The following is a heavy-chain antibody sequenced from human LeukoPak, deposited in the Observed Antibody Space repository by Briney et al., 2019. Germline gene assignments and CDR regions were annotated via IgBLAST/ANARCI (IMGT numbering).Heavy chain of an antibody. CDR2: IRGGGSNK. Sequence: GGSLRLSCAASGFTFSNYGIHWVRQAPGKGLEWVAFIRGGGSNKYYADSVKGRFTISRDNSKNTLYLQMNSLRAEDTAVYYCAGGRYYFDYWGQGTLVTVSS. CDR3: AGGRYYFDY. D-gene: IGHD3-10*01. CDR1: GFTFSNYG. V-gene: IGHV3-30*02. J-gene: IGHJ4*02.